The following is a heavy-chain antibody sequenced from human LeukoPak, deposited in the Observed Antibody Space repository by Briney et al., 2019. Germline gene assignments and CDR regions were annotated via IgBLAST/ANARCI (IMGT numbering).Heavy chain of an antibody. Sequence: SVKVSCKASGGTFSSYAISWVRQAPGQGLEWMGGIIPIFGTANYAQKFQGRVTITTDESTSTTYMELSRLRSEDTAVYYCARDFRIRIAAASGSVSHFDYWGQGTLVTVSS. CDR2: IIPIFGTA. CDR3: ARDFRIRIAAASGSVSHFDY. CDR1: GGTFSSYA. D-gene: IGHD6-13*01. J-gene: IGHJ4*02. V-gene: IGHV1-69*05.